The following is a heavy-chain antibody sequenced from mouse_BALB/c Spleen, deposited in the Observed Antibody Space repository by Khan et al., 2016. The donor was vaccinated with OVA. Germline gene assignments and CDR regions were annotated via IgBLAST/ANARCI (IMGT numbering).Heavy chain of an antibody. D-gene: IGHD1-1*01. CDR2: ISYSGGT. CDR3: ARGNYYGYYFDY. Sequence: EVELVESGPGLVKPSQSLSLTCTVTGYSITSGYAWNWLRQFPGNKLEWMGYISYSGGTSYNPSLKSRISITRDTSKNQFFLQLNSVTTEDTATDYCARGNYYGYYFDYWGQGTPLTVSS. J-gene: IGHJ2*01. CDR1: GYSITSGYA. V-gene: IGHV3-2*02.